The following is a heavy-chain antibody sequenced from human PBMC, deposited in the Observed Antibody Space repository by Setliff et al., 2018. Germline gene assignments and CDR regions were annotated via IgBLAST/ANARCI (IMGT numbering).Heavy chain of an antibody. J-gene: IGHJ3*02. CDR3: ARRNTAMVYGFDI. Sequence: GESLKISCKASEYSFTTYWIGWVRQMPGKGLEWMGIIYPGDSDTRYSPSFQDQVTISADKSINTAYLQWSSLKASDTAMYYCARRNTAMVYGFDIWGQGTMVTVSS. D-gene: IGHD5-18*01. CDR2: IYPGDSDT. CDR1: EYSFTTYW. V-gene: IGHV5-51*01.